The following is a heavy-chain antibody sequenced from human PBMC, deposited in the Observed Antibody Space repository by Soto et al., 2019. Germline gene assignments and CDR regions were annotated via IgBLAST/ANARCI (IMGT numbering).Heavy chain of an antibody. V-gene: IGHV3-66*01. CDR3: ARGLHSRPFFLSFAAS. Sequence: PGVSLRLSCAGSGCTISQHCMSWFRQSSGKDLEWLSVIHAGGSTYYADSEKRRFRISRDTTTNTLSLQMDNLRPEDTAVYYCARGLHSRPFFLSFAASRGNGSLVPVS. J-gene: IGHJ5*01. CDR1: GCTISQHC. CDR2: IHAGGST. D-gene: IGHD3-3*02.